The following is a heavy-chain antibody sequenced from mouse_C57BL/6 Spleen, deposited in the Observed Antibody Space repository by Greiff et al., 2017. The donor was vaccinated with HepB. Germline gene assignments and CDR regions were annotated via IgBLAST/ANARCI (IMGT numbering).Heavy chain of an antibody. D-gene: IGHD1-1*01. CDR3: TRDGDGSSYFDY. CDR2: IDPETGGT. Sequence: VQLQQSGAELVRPGASVTLSCKASGNTFPDYEMNGGKQTPVHGLEWIGAIDPETGGTAYNQKFKGKAILTADKSSSTAYMELRSLTSEDSAVYYCTRDGDGSSYFDYWGQGTTLTVSS. V-gene: IGHV1-15*01. J-gene: IGHJ2*01. CDR1: GNTFPDYE.